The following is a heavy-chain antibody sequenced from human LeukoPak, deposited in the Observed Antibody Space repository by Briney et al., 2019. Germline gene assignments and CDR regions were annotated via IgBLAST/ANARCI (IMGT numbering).Heavy chain of an antibody. D-gene: IGHD2-2*01. Sequence: SETLSLTCTVSGGSISSSSYYWGWIRQPPGKGLEWIGEINHSGSTNYNPSLKSRVTISVDTSKNQFSLKLSSVTAADTAVYYCARGCWMQYQLLYYYYYMDVWGKGTTVTVSS. CDR3: ARGCWMQYQLLYYYYYMDV. CDR2: INHSGST. CDR1: GGSISSSSYY. V-gene: IGHV4-39*07. J-gene: IGHJ6*03.